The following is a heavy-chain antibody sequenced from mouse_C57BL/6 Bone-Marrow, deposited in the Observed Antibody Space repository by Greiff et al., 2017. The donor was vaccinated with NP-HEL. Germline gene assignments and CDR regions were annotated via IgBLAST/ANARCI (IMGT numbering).Heavy chain of an antibody. CDR1: GFNIKDDY. CDR2: IDPENGDT. V-gene: IGHV14-4*01. D-gene: IGHD1-1*01. CDR3: TISPFYYYGSPYAMDY. J-gene: IGHJ4*01. Sequence: VQLKQSGAELVRPGASVKLSCTASGFNIKDDYMHWVKQRPEQGLEWIGWIDPENGDTEYASKFQGKATITADTSSNTAYLQLSSLTSEDTAVYYCTISPFYYYGSPYAMDYWGQGTSVTVSS.